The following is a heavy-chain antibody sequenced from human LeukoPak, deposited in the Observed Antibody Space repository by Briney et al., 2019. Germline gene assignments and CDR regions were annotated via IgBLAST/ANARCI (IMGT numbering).Heavy chain of an antibody. CDR2: IYSGGNT. CDR1: GFTVSSNY. Sequence: AGGSLRLSCAASGFTVSSNYMSWVRQAPGKGLEWVSVIYSGGNTYYADSVKGRFTISRDNSKNTLYLQMNSLRAEDTAVYYCAREVRGVIIPDSWGQGTLVTVSS. J-gene: IGHJ4*02. D-gene: IGHD3-10*01. CDR3: AREVRGVIIPDS. V-gene: IGHV3-66*01.